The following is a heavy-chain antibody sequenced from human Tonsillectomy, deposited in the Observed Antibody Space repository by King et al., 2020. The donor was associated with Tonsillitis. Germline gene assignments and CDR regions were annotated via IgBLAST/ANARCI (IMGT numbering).Heavy chain of an antibody. CDR1: GGTFSSDA. CDR3: ASDDYGGNSN. D-gene: IGHD4-23*01. V-gene: IGHV1-69*09. Sequence: QLVQSGTEVKKPGSSVKVSCKASGGTFSSDAINWVRQAPGQGLEWMGRIIPILGITNYAQEFQGRVTITADRSTSTAYMVLISLRSDDTAVYYCASDDYGGNSNWGKGTLVTVSS. J-gene: IGHJ4*02. CDR2: IIPILGIT.